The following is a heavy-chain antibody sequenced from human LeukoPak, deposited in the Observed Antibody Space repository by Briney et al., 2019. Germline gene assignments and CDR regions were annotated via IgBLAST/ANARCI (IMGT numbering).Heavy chain of an antibody. V-gene: IGHV4-38-2*02. CDR2: IYHSGST. J-gene: IGHJ4*02. CDR1: GYSISSGYY. CDR3: GYRGY. Sequence: PSETLSLTCTVSGYSISSGYYWGWIRQPPGKGLEWIGSIYHSGSTYYNPSLKSRVTISVDTSKNQFSLKLSSVTAADTAVYYCGYRGYWGEGTLVTVSP. D-gene: IGHD4-11*01.